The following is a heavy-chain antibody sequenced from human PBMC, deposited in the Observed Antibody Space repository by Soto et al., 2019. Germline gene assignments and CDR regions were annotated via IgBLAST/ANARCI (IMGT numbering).Heavy chain of an antibody. CDR1: GFTFSDHY. D-gene: IGHD2-2*01. Sequence: EVQLVESGGGLVQPGGSLRLYCAASGFTFSDHYMDWVRQAPGKGLEWVGRTRNKANSYTTEYAASVKGRFTISRDDSKNSLYLQMNSLKTDDTAVYYCARRADCSSTSCFFDFWGQGTLVTVSS. V-gene: IGHV3-72*01. J-gene: IGHJ4*02. CDR3: ARRADCSSTSCFFDF. CDR2: TRNKANSYTT.